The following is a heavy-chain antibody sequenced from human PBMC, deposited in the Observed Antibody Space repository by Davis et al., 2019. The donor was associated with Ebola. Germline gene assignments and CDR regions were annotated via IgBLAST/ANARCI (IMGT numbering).Heavy chain of an antibody. Sequence: ASVKVSCKASGYTFTSYDINWVRQASGQGLEWMGWMSPYSGDTGHAEKFQGRVSMTRNSSISTVYMELSSLRSDDTAVYYCARGGGGMDVWGQGTTVTVSS. J-gene: IGHJ6*02. CDR3: ARGGGGMDV. V-gene: IGHV1-8*01. CDR2: MSPYSGDT. CDR1: GYTFTSYD.